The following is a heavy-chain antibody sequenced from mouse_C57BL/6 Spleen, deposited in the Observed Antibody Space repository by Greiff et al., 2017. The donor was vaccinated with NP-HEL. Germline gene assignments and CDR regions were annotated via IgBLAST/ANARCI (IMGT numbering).Heavy chain of an antibody. CDR3: ARHEGDYYYGSSYGFAY. V-gene: IGHV1-62-2*01. J-gene: IGHJ3*01. CDR2: FYPGSGSI. CDR1: GYTFTEYP. Sequence: VQLQQSGAELVKPGASVKLSCKASGYTFTEYPIHWVKQRSGQGLEWIGWFYPGSGSIKYNEKFKDKATLTADKSSSTVYMELSRLTSEDSAVYFYARHEGDYYYGSSYGFAYWGQGTLVTVSA. D-gene: IGHD1-1*01.